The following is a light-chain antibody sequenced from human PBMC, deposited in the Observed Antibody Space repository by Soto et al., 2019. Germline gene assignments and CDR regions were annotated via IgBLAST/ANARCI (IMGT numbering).Light chain of an antibody. CDR1: SSDVGGFRS. CDR3: SSYIATTTVA. CDR2: DVS. Sequence: QSVLTQPASVSGSPGQSITISCTGTSSDVGGFRSVSWYQQHPGKAPKVIIYDVSNRPSGVSNRFSGSKSGITASLTISGLQAEDEGDYYCSSYIATTTVAFGGGTKLTVL. J-gene: IGLJ2*01. V-gene: IGLV2-14*03.